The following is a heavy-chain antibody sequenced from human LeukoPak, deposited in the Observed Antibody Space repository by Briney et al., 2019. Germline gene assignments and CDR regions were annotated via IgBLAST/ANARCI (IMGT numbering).Heavy chain of an antibody. CDR3: ARLHYGDYVNY. CDR2: IHSSGNS. D-gene: IGHD4-17*01. V-gene: IGHV4-4*07. Sequence: SETLSLTCTVSGGSISSYYWSWIRQPAGKGLEWIGRIHSSGNSNYNPSLKNRVTMSVDTSQKQFSLKLSSVTAADTAVYYCARLHYGDYVNYWGQGTLVTVSS. J-gene: IGHJ4*02. CDR1: GGSISSYY.